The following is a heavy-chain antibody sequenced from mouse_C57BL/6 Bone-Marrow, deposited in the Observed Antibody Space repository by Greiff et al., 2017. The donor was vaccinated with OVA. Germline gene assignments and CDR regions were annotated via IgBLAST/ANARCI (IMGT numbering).Heavy chain of an antibody. Sequence: QVQLQQSGAELMKPGASVKLSCKATGYTFTGYWIEWVKQRPGHGLEWIGEILPGSGSTNYNEKFKGKATFTADTSSNTAYMQLSSLTTEDSAIYYCARSLWGYYYGSSIAMDYWGQGTSVTVSS. V-gene: IGHV1-9*01. J-gene: IGHJ4*01. CDR1: GYTFTGYW. CDR2: ILPGSGST. D-gene: IGHD1-1*01. CDR3: ARSLWGYYYGSSIAMDY.